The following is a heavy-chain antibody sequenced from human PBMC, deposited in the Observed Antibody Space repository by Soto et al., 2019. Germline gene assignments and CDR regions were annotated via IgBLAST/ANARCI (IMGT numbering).Heavy chain of an antibody. Sequence: QVQLVESGGGVVQPGRSLRLSCAATGFTFSSYGMHWVRQAPGKGLEWVAVISSDGSDKYYADSVKGRFTISRDKSKNTLYVALNRVRAEDTALYYCARHRAYGAGLIDIWGQGTTVTVSS. V-gene: IGHV3-30-3*01. J-gene: IGHJ6*02. CDR3: ARHRAYGAGLIDI. CDR2: ISSDGSDK. D-gene: IGHD3-10*01. CDR1: GFTFSSYG.